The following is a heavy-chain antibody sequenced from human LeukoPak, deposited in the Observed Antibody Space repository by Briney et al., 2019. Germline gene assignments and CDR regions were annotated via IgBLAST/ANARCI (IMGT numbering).Heavy chain of an antibody. Sequence: GGSLRLSCAASGFTVSSNYMSWVRQAPGKGLEWVSAISGGGDSTYYADSVKGRFTISRDNSKNTLYLQINCVRAEDTAVYYCAKKLSYDILTGYFYFDYWGQGTLVTVSS. CDR2: ISGGGDST. D-gene: IGHD3-9*01. CDR3: AKKLSYDILTGYFYFDY. V-gene: IGHV3-23*01. J-gene: IGHJ4*02. CDR1: GFTVSSNY.